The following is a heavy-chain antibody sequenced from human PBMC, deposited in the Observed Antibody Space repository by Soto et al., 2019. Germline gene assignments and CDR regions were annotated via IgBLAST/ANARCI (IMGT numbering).Heavy chain of an antibody. CDR3: ARAGRGYCSGGSCYSGLHGMHV. CDR2: IYHSGST. J-gene: IGHJ6*02. CDR1: GSSISSSNW. Sequence: QVQLQESGPGLVKPSGTLSLTCAVSGSSISSSNWWSWDRQPPGKGLEWIGEIYHSGSTNYNPSLKSRVTISVDKSKNQFSLKLSSVTAADTAVYYCARAGRGYCSGGSCYSGLHGMHVWGQGTTVTVSS. V-gene: IGHV4-4*02. D-gene: IGHD2-15*01.